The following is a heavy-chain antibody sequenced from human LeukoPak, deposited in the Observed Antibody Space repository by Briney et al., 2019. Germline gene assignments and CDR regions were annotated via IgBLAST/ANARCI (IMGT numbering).Heavy chain of an antibody. J-gene: IGHJ4*02. CDR3: AKELGIAVAGTGLFDY. CDR1: GFTFSSYG. Sequence: GGSLRLSCAASGFTFSSYGMHWVRQAPGKGLEWVAFIRYDGSNKYYADSVKGRFTISRDNSKNTLYLQMNSLRAEDTAVYYCAKELGIAVAGTGLFDYWGQGTLVTVSS. V-gene: IGHV3-30*02. D-gene: IGHD6-19*01. CDR2: IRYDGSNK.